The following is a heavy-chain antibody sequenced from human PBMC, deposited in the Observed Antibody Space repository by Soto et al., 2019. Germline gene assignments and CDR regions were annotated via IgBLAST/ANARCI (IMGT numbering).Heavy chain of an antibody. CDR2: IIPIFGTA. J-gene: IGHJ4*02. V-gene: IGHV1-69*13. Sequence: GASVKVSCKASGYTFSSYAISWVRQAPGQGLGWMGGIIPIFGTANYAQKFQGRVTITADESTSTAYMELSSLRSEDTAVYYCASSRRAARPSLHFDYWGQGTLVTVSS. D-gene: IGHD6-6*01. CDR1: GYTFSSYA. CDR3: ASSRRAARPSLHFDY.